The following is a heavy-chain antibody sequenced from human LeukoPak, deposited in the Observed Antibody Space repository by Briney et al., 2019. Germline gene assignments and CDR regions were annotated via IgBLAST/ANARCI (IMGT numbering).Heavy chain of an antibody. D-gene: IGHD2-15*01. CDR1: GFTFSSYG. V-gene: IGHV3-30*02. Sequence: GGSLRLSCAASGFTFSSYGMHWVRQAPGKGLEWVAFIRYDGSNKYYADSVKGRFTISRDNSKNTLYLQMNGLRAEDTAVYYCAKEIVVVAAAVAAVDYWGQGTLVTVSS. J-gene: IGHJ4*02. CDR2: IRYDGSNK. CDR3: AKEIVVVAAAVAAVDY.